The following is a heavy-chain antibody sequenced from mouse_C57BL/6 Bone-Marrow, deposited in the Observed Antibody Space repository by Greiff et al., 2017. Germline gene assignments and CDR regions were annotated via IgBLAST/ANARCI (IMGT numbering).Heavy chain of an antibody. V-gene: IGHV1-7*01. D-gene: IGHD6-1*01. CDR1: GYTFTSYW. CDR2: INPSSGYT. J-gene: IGHJ2*01. Sequence: VQLQQSGAELAKPGASVKLSCKASGYTFTSYWMHWVKQRPGQGLEWIGYINPSSGYTKYNQKFKDKATLTADTSSSTAYKQLSRLTYEDSAVYYCARGSYPYFDYWGQGTTLTVSS. CDR3: ARGSYPYFDY.